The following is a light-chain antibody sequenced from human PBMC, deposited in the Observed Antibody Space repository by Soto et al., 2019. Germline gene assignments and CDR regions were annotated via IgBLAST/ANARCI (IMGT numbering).Light chain of an antibody. J-gene: IGKJ1*01. CDR3: QQFDKWPGT. V-gene: IGKV3-15*01. CDR1: QSVSRN. CDR2: ASS. Sequence: AMTQSPDTLSVSPGETATLSCRASQSVSRNLAWYQQKPGQAPRLLIYASSTRATGVPVRFSGSGSGTVFSLTISGLQSEDCALYFCQQFDKWPGTFGQGTKVEFK.